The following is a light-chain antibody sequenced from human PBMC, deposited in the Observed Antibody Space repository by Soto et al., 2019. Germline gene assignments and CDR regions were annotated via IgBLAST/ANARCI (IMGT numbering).Light chain of an antibody. V-gene: IGLV2-11*01. J-gene: IGLJ3*02. CDR3: QAYDYSLTASV. CDR1: NSDVGGYKY. Sequence: QSALTQPRSVSGSPGQSVTISCTGTNSDVGGYKYVSWYQQYPGKAPKLIIFDVSARPSGVPDRFSGSKSGNTASLTISGLQAEDEADYYCQAYDYSLTASVFGGGTKLTVL. CDR2: DVS.